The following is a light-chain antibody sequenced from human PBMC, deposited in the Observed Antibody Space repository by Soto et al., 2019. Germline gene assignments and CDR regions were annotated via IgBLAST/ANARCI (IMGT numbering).Light chain of an antibody. CDR3: QQRNVWPPVT. V-gene: IGKV3-15*01. Sequence: EIVLTQSPGTLSLSPGERATLSCRASQSVSNNHLAWYQQKPGQAPRLLIYGASTRATGIPARFSGSGSGTQFTLTISSLQSEDFAVYYCQQRNVWPPVTFGQGTRLEIK. CDR1: QSVSNN. J-gene: IGKJ5*01. CDR2: GAS.